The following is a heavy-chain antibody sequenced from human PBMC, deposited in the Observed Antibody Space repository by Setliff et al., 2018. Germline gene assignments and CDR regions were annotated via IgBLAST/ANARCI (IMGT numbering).Heavy chain of an antibody. V-gene: IGHV1-18*01. CDR3: ARDKESAGTRYFDH. CDR1: GYTFTNYG. CDR2: IGAYNGNT. J-gene: IGHJ4*02. D-gene: IGHD6-19*01. Sequence: ASVKVSCKSSGYTFTNYGVTWVRQAPGQGLEWMGWIGAYNGNTYNAHKFQGRVTMTSDTSASTAYMELSSLRSEDTAVYYCARDKESAGTRYFDHWGQGTLVTVSS.